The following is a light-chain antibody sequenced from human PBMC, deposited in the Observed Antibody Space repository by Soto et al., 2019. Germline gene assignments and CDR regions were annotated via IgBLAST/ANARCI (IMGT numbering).Light chain of an antibody. Sequence: EIVMTQSPSTRSVSACEGSTLSCRASQSVSSKLAWYQQKPGQAPRLLIYGASTRATGIPARFSGSGSGTEFTLTISSLQPDDFATYYCQQYNSYWTFGQGTKVDI. V-gene: IGKV3-15*01. CDR2: GAS. CDR1: QSVSSK. J-gene: IGKJ1*01. CDR3: QQYNSYWT.